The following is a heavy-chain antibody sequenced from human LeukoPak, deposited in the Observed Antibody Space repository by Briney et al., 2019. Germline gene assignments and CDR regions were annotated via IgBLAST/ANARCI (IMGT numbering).Heavy chain of an antibody. CDR1: GGSISSYY. J-gene: IGHJ4*02. V-gene: IGHV4-59*12. CDR3: AGLVGATFDY. CDR2: IYYSGST. D-gene: IGHD1-26*01. Sequence: PSETLSLTCTVSGGSISSYYWSWIRQPPGKGLEWIGYIYYSGSTNYNPSLKSRVTISVDTSKNQFSLKLSSVTAADTAVYYCAGLVGATFDYWGQGTLVTVSS.